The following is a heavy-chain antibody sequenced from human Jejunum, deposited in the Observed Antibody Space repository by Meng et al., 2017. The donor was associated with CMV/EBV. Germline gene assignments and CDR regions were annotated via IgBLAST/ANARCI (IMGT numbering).Heavy chain of an antibody. Sequence: SMNWVRKAPGKGLEWVSYISSSSSTIYYADSVKGRFTISRDNAKNSLYLQMNSLRDEDTAVYYCASSYYDFWSGYYTDYYYGMDVWGQGTTVTVSS. J-gene: IGHJ6*02. CDR2: ISSSSSTI. CDR3: ASSYYDFWSGYYTDYYYGMDV. V-gene: IGHV3-48*02. D-gene: IGHD3-3*01. CDR1: S.